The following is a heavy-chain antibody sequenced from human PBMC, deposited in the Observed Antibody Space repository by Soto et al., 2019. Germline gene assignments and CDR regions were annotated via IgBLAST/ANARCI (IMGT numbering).Heavy chain of an antibody. D-gene: IGHD3-16*02. Sequence: QVQLVESGGGVVQPGRSLRLSCAASGFTFSSYGMHWVRQAPGKGLEWVAVIWYDGSNKYYADSVKGRFTISRDNSKNTLYLQMNSLRAEDTAVYYCARDRVITFGGVIVTELDYWGQGTLVTVSS. J-gene: IGHJ4*02. CDR3: ARDRVITFGGVIVTELDY. CDR2: IWYDGSNK. V-gene: IGHV3-33*01. CDR1: GFTFSSYG.